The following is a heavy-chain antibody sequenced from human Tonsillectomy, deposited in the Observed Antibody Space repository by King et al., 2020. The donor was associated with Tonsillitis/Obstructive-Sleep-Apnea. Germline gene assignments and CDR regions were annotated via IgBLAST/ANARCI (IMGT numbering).Heavy chain of an antibody. V-gene: IGHV4-59*01. CDR1: GGSISSYY. J-gene: IGHJ6*03. CDR3: ARDRPYYYYMDV. CDR2: IYYSGST. Sequence: VQLQESGPGLVKPSETLSLTCTVSGGSISSYYWSWIRQPPGKGLEWIAYIYYSGSTNYNPSLKSRVTISVYTSKNQFSLKLSSVTAADTAVYYCARDRPYYYYMDVWGKGTTVTVSS.